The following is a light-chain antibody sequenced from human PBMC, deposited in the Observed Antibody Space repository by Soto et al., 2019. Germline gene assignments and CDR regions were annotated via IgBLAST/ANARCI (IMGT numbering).Light chain of an antibody. CDR2: DVS. V-gene: IGLV7-46*01. CDR1: TGAVTSGPF. J-gene: IGLJ2*01. CDR3: SSYTSSSALDVV. Sequence: QAVVTQEPSVTVSPGGIVTLTCGSSTGAVTSGPFPYWFQKKSGQAPRTLSYDVSNRPSGVSNRFSGSKSGNTASLNISGLQAEDEVDYSCSSYTSSSALDVVFGGGTELTVL.